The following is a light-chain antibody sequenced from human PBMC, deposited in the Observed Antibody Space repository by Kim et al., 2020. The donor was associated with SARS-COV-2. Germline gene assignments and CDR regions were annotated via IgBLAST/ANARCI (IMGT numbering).Light chain of an antibody. CDR2: AAS. CDR1: QSISTY. CDR3: QQSFSTPRT. V-gene: IGKV1-39*01. J-gene: IGKJ1*01. Sequence: DIRMTQSPSSLSASVGDRVTITCRASQSISTYLNWYQQKPGKGPKVLIYAASSLQSGVPSRFSGSGSGTDFTLTISSLQPEDFATYYCQQSFSTPRTFGQGTKVDIK.